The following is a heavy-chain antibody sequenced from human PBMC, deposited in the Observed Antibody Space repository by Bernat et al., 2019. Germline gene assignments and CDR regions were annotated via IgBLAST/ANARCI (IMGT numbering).Heavy chain of an antibody. CDR1: GFTFSSYG. CDR2: ISYDGSNK. V-gene: IGHV3-30*03. D-gene: IGHD6-19*01. CDR3: ARIAVAGTDFGY. J-gene: IGHJ4*02. Sequence: QVQLVESGGGVVQPGGSLRLSCAASGFTFSSYGMHWVRQAPGKGLEWVAVISYDGSNKYYADSVKGRFTISRDNSKNTLYLQMSSLRAEDTAVYYCARIAVAGTDFGYWGQGTLVTVSS.